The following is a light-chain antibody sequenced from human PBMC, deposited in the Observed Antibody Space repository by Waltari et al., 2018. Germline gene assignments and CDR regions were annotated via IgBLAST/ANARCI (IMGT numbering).Light chain of an antibody. V-gene: IGKV2-29*02. CDR3: MQGIHLPLT. CDR1: ESLLFSNGQPY. J-gene: IGKJ4*01. CDR2: EVS. Sequence: DIVMTQTPLSLSVTPGQPASSSCTSSESLLFSNGQPYMYWLLQRPGQSPQLLIYEVSSRLSGVPDRFSGSGSGTDFTLKISRVEAEDVGIYYCMQGIHLPLTFGGGTK.